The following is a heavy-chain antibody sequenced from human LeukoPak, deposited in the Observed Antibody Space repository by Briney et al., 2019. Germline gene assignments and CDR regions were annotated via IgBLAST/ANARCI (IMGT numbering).Heavy chain of an antibody. CDR3: ARGPGHTAMVTRYYYMDV. CDR1: GGSISSYY. V-gene: IGHV4-4*07. D-gene: IGHD5-18*01. CDR2: IYTSGGT. Sequence: SETLSLTCTSSGGSISSYYWSWIRQPAGKGLEWIGRIYTSGGTNYNPSLKSRVTMSVDTSKNQFSLNLNSVTAADTAVYYCARGPGHTAMVTRYYYMDVWGKGTTVTVSS. J-gene: IGHJ6*03.